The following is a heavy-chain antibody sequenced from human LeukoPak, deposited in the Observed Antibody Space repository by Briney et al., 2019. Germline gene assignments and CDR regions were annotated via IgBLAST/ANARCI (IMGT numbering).Heavy chain of an antibody. CDR3: ARVAPGLPWFDP. V-gene: IGHV3-33*08. CDR2: IWYDGSNK. Sequence: PGGSLRLSCAASGFIFSSYWMHWVRQAPGKGLEWVAVIWYDGSNKYYADSVKGRFTISRDNSKNTLYLQMNSLRAEDTAVYYCARVAPGLPWFDPWGQGTLVTVSS. J-gene: IGHJ5*02. CDR1: GFIFSSYW. D-gene: IGHD4-11*01.